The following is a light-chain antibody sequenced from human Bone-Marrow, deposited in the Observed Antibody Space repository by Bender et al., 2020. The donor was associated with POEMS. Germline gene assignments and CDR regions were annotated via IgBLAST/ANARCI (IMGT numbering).Light chain of an antibody. Sequence: SSELTQEPAVSVALGQTVRITCQGDSLRSYYPNWYQQKPGQAPILVLYGEDSRPSGIPDRFSGSISGNTASLTITGAQAQDEGDYYCNCRDDSGNHVFGSGTTVTVL. CDR3: NCRDDSGNHV. V-gene: IGLV3-19*01. J-gene: IGLJ1*01. CDR2: GED. CDR1: SLRSYY.